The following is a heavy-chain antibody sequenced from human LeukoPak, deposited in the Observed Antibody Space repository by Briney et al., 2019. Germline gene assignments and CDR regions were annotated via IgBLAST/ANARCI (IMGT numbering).Heavy chain of an antibody. CDR2: IYYSGST. CDR3: ARHRSGSSNWPYYLGY. CDR1: GGSISSYY. D-gene: IGHD6-13*01. J-gene: IGHJ4*02. Sequence: SETLSLTCTVSGGSISSYYWSWIRQPPGKGLEWIGYIYYSGSTNYNPSLKSRVTISVDTSKNQFSLKLSSVTAADTAVYYCARHRSGSSNWPYYLGYWGQGTLVTVSS. V-gene: IGHV4-59*08.